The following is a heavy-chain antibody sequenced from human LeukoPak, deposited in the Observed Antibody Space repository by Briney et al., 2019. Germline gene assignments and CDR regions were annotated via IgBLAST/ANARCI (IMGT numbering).Heavy chain of an antibody. V-gene: IGHV3-53*01. Sequence: SGGSLRLSCAASGLTVSSNYMSWVRQAPGKGLEWVSVIYSGGSTYYADSVKGRFTISRDNSKNTLYLQMNSLRAEDTAVYYCAREGLWFGESGEGGFDYWGQGTLVTVSS. CDR1: GLTVSSNY. J-gene: IGHJ4*02. D-gene: IGHD3-10*01. CDR2: IYSGGST. CDR3: AREGLWFGESGEGGFDY.